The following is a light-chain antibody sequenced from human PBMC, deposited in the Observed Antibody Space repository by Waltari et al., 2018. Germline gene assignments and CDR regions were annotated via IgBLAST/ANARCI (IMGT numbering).Light chain of an antibody. CDR2: AAS. V-gene: IGKV1-8*01. CDR1: QGISSY. CDR3: QQYYSYPPNT. J-gene: IGKJ2*01. Sequence: AIRITQSPSSLSASTGDRVTIPCRVSQGISSYLAWYQQKPGKAPKLLIYAASTLQSGVPSRFSGSGSGTDFTLTISCLQSEDFATYYCQQYYSYPPNTFGQGTKLEIK.